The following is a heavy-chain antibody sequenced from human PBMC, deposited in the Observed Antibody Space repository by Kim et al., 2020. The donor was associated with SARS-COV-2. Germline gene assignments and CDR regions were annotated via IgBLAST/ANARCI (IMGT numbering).Heavy chain of an antibody. D-gene: IGHD3-10*01. Sequence: GGSLRLSCAASGFTFSSYGMHWVRQAPGKGLEWVAVIWYDGSNKYYADSVKGRFTISRDNSKNTLYLQMNSLRAEDTAVYYCAREVWGVRSIITMVRGVPLYYFDYWGQGTLVTVSS. CDR1: GFTFSSYG. CDR3: AREVWGVRSIITMVRGVPLYYFDY. V-gene: IGHV3-33*01. J-gene: IGHJ4*02. CDR2: IWYDGSNK.